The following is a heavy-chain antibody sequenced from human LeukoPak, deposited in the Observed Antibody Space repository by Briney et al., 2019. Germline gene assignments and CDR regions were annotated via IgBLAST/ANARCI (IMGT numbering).Heavy chain of an antibody. CDR1: GDAISGFY. D-gene: IGHD6-19*01. V-gene: IGHV4-59*12. Sequence: SETLSLTCTVSGDAISGFYWNWIRQPPGKALEWIGCIHYGSTEYTPSIESRVTISVDTSKNQFSLQLNSVTPEDTAVYYCARDHGSGWYSYLDDWGQGTLVTVSS. CDR2: IHYGST. CDR3: ARDHGSGWYSYLDD. J-gene: IGHJ4*02.